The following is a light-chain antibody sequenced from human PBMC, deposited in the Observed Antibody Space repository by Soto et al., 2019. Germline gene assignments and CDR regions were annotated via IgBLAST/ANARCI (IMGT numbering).Light chain of an antibody. Sequence: DIQMTQSPSSLSASIGDRVTITCRASQTISDFLNWYQQKPGKAPKLLIYAASSLQSGVPSRFSGSGSGTDFTLTISSLQPEDFATYYCQQSYSTLTFGGGTKVDI. CDR3: QQSYSTLT. CDR1: QTISDF. CDR2: AAS. V-gene: IGKV1-39*01. J-gene: IGKJ4*01.